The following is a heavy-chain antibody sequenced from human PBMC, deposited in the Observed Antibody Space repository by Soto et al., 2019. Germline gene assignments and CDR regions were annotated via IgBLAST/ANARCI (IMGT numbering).Heavy chain of an antibody. CDR3: ARSCSSTSCYYYYYYGMDV. CDR2: TYYRSKWYN. Sequence: SPTLSLTCAISVDSVSSNSAAWNWIRQSPSRGLEWLGRTYYRSKWYNDYAVSVKSRITINPDTSKNQFSLQLNSVTPEDTAVYYCARSCSSTSCYYYYYYGMDVWGQGTTVTLSS. J-gene: IGHJ6*02. V-gene: IGHV6-1*01. CDR1: VDSVSSNSAA. D-gene: IGHD2-2*01.